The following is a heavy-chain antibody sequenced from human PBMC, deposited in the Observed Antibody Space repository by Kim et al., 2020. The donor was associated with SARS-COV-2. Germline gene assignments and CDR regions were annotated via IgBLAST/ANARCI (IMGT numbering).Heavy chain of an antibody. CDR2: ISGSGGST. Sequence: GGSLRLSCAASGFTFSSYAMSWVRQAPGKGLEWVSAISGSGGSTYYADSVKGRFTISRDNSKNTLYLQMNSLRAEDTAVYYCAKGGTARPYYYYGVDIWGQEATVTVSS. J-gene: IGHJ6*02. CDR3: AKGGTARPYYYYGVDI. D-gene: IGHD6-6*01. V-gene: IGHV3-23*01. CDR1: GFTFSSYA.